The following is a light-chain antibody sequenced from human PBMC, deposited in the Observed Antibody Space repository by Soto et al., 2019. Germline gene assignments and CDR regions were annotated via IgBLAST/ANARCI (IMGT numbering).Light chain of an antibody. CDR1: QRVDDSH. CDR3: QQYASSPPIT. CDR2: GAY. V-gene: IGKV3-20*01. J-gene: IGKJ5*01. Sequence: ENEMTRSSGTVSLSPGERATVSCRASQRVDDSHLAWYQLRPGQAPRLLIYGAYTRATGIPDTFSGSGSWTDFSLTIRGLKAQEFAVYYCQQYASSPPITCGPGTRLEIK.